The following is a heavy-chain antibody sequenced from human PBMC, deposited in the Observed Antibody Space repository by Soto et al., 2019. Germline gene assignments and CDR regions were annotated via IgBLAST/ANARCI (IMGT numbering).Heavy chain of an antibody. J-gene: IGHJ4*02. D-gene: IGHD1-1*01. V-gene: IGHV3-21*01. CDR2: ISSSGSFL. CDR3: ARDGNYHEF. CDR1: GFTFSTHA. Sequence: EVQLVESGGGRVEPGGSLRLSCAASGFTFSTHAMVWVRQAPGKGLEWVSSISSSGSFLYYADSVEGRFTISRDDARNSVYLQMNSLRVDDTAVYYCARDGNYHEFWGQETLVTVSS.